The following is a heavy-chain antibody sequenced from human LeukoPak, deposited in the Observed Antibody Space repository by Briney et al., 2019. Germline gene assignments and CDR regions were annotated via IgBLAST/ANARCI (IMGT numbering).Heavy chain of an antibody. CDR2: INHSGST. V-gene: IGHV4-34*01. Sequence: SETLSLTCTVYGGSFSGYYWSWIRQPPGKGLEWLGEINHSGSTNYNPSLKSRVTISVDTSKNQFSLKLSSVTAADTAVYYCARGRWGYDILTGYYSSYTLDYWGQGTLVTVSS. J-gene: IGHJ4*02. CDR1: GGSFSGYY. D-gene: IGHD3-9*01. CDR3: ARGRWGYDILTGYYSSYTLDY.